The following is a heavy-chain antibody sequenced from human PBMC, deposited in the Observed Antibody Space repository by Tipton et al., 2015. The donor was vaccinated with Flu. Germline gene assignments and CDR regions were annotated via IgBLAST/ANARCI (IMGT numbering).Heavy chain of an antibody. Sequence: LRLSCTVSGGSIRGYYWNWIRQFPGKGLEWIGFVYYTGSTNYKSSLKSRVTISTDTSTNQVSLKMSSVIAADTAVYYCARGPPGPSIRAYYFDIWGQGALVTVSS. V-gene: IGHV4-59*01. CDR3: ARGPPGPSIRAYYFDI. J-gene: IGHJ4*02. CDR1: GGSIRGYY. D-gene: IGHD2-21*01. CDR2: VYYTGST.